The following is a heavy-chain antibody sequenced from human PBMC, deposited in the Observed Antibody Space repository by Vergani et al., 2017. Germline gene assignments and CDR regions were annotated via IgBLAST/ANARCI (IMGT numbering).Heavy chain of an antibody. V-gene: IGHV1-2*04. D-gene: IGHD2-15*01. CDR2: INPNSGGP. CDR3: ARSSVVAAQTIDY. Sequence: QVQLVQSGAEVKKPGASVTVSCKASGYTFTGYYMHWVRHPPGQGVEWLGWINPNSGGPNYAQKFQRWVTMTRDTSISTAYMELSRLRSDDTAVYYCARSSVVAAQTIDYWGQGTLVTVSS. J-gene: IGHJ4*02. CDR1: GYTFTGYY.